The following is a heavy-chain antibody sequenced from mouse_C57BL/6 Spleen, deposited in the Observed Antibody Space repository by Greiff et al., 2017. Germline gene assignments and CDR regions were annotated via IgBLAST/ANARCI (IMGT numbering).Heavy chain of an antibody. J-gene: IGHJ2*01. CDR2: IYPGSGST. CDR1: GYTFTSYW. Sequence: QVQLQQPGAELVKPGASVKMSCKASGYTFTSYWITWVKQRPGQGLEWIGDIYPGSGSTNYNEKFKSKATLTVDTSSSTAYMQLSSLTSEDSAVYYCARDYYGSSYVDYFDYWGQGTTLTVAS. CDR3: ARDYYGSSYVDYFDY. D-gene: IGHD1-1*01. V-gene: IGHV1-55*01.